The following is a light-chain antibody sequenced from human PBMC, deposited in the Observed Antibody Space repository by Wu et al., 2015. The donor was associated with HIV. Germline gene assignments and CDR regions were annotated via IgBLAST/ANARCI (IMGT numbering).Light chain of an antibody. Sequence: DILLTQSPGTLSLSPGERATLSCRASQSITSNYLAWYQQKPGQAPRPLVYATSNRATGIPDRISGSGSGTLFTLTISRLEPEDSAVYFCQQYVSSPTFGQGTRLEIK. CDR1: QSITSNY. CDR3: QQYVSSPT. J-gene: IGKJ5*01. V-gene: IGKV3-20*01. CDR2: ATS.